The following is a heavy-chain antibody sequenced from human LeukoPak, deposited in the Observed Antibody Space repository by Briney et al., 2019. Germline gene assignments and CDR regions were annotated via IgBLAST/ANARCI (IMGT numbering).Heavy chain of an antibody. CDR2: IYHSGST. CDR3: ASGGVMGVVVN. D-gene: IGHD2-15*01. V-gene: IGHV4-38-2*02. Sequence: PSETLSLTCTVSGYSISSGYYWGWIRQPPGKGLEWIGSIYHSGSTYYNPSLKSRVTISVDTSKNQFSLKLSSVTAADTAVYYCASGGVMGVVVNWGQGTLVTVSS. J-gene: IGHJ4*02. CDR1: GYSISSGYY.